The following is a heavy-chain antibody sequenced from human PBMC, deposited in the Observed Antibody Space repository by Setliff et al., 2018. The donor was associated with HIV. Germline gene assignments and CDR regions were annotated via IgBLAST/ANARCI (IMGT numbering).Heavy chain of an antibody. CDR3: ASGRGAKGGYDYFGS. Sequence: PSETLSLTCTVSGDSISSGGYYWSWIRQLPGKGLEWIGYIYYSGATYYNPSLKNRVTISLDTSKSQFSLKLTSVTAADMALYYCASGRGAKGGYDYFGSWGQGTLVTVSS. CDR2: IYYSGAT. D-gene: IGHD5-12*01. V-gene: IGHV4-31*03. J-gene: IGHJ4*02. CDR1: GDSISSGGYY.